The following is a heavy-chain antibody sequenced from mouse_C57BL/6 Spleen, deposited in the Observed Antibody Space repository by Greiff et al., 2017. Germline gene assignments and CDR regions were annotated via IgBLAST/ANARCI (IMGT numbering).Heavy chain of an antibody. CDR2: IWSGGST. V-gene: IGHV2-2*01. J-gene: IGHJ4*01. CDR3: TRDPRYYAMEC. Sequence: VQLVESGPGLVQPSPCLTISCTASGFSLTSYGVHWVRQSPGKGLEWLGVIWSGGSTDYNAAFVNRLSISKDDSKSQVFYKMNTLQADDTAIYYCTRDPRYYAMECWGQGASVTVSS. CDR1: GFSLTSYG.